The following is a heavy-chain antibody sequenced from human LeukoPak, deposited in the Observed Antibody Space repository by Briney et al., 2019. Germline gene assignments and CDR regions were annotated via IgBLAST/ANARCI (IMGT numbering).Heavy chain of an antibody. CDR2: MYYSGST. V-gene: IGHV4-59*01. CDR3: ARLWDGYNFGGAYYFDY. J-gene: IGHJ4*02. CDR1: GGSISSY. Sequence: PSETLSLTCTVSGGSISSYWSWIRQPPGKGLEGIAYMYYSGSTNSNPSLKSRVTMSVDTSKNQFSLKLSSVTAADTAVYYCARLWDGYNFGGAYYFDYWGQGTLVTVSS. D-gene: IGHD5-24*01.